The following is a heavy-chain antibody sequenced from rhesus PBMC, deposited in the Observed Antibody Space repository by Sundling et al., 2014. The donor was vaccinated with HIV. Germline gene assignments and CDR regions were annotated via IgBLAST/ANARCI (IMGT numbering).Heavy chain of an antibody. D-gene: IGHD2-33*01. CDR1: GGSISGAYG. CDR2: IFGSGVNT. Sequence: QVQLQESGPGLVKPSETLSLNCAVSGGSISGAYGWSWIRQSPGTGLEWIGGIFGSGVNTKYNPSLKSRVTISKDTSKNQFSLKLSSVTAADTAVYYCAREHCSDSGCSSIWGQGVLVTVSS. J-gene: IGHJ4*01. CDR3: AREHCSDSGCSSI. V-gene: IGHV4-93*01.